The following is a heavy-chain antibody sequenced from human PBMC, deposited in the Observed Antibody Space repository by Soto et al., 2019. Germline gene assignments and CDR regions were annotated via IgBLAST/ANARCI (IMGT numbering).Heavy chain of an antibody. Sequence: SETLSLTCTVSGGSVSSGSYYWCWIRQPPGKGLEWIGYIYSSGSTSYNPSLKSRVTISVDTSKDQFSLKLSSVTAADTAVYYCARDGDGYNYWGQGTLVTVSS. CDR1: GGSVSSGSYY. V-gene: IGHV4-61*01. CDR2: IYSSGST. CDR3: ARDGDGYNY. J-gene: IGHJ4*02. D-gene: IGHD5-12*01.